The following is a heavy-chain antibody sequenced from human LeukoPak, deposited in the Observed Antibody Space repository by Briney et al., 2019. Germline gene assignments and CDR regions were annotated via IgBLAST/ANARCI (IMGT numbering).Heavy chain of an antibody. CDR1: GFTFSSYA. J-gene: IGHJ5*02. CDR3: ARDHGSSTSCYPNGGGFDP. D-gene: IGHD2-2*01. Sequence: PGGSLRLSCAASGFTFSSYAMHWVRQAPGKGLEWVAVISYDGSNKYYADSVKGRFTISRDNSKNTLYLQMNSLRAEHTAVYSCARDHGSSTSCYPNGGGFDPWGQGTLVTVSS. V-gene: IGHV3-30-3*01. CDR2: ISYDGSNK.